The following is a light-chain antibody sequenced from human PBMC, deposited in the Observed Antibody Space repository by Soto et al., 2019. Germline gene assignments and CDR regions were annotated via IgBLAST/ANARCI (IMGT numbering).Light chain of an antibody. CDR2: GNS. CDR1: RSNIGAGYD. Sequence: QSVLTQPPSVSGAPGQRVTISCTGSRSNIGAGYDVHWYQQLPGTAPKLLIYGNSNRPSGVPDRFSGSKSGTSVSLAITGLQAEDEADYYCQSYDSSLSGWLFGGGTKLTVL. J-gene: IGLJ3*02. V-gene: IGLV1-40*01. CDR3: QSYDSSLSGWL.